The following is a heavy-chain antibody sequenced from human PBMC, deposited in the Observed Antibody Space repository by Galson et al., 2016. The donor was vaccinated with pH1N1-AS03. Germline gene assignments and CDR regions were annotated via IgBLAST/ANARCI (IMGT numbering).Heavy chain of an antibody. J-gene: IGHJ4*02. V-gene: IGHV3-23*01. D-gene: IGHD4-23*01. CDR1: GFTFSTYA. Sequence: SLRLSCAASGFTFSTYAMSWVRQAQGMGLEWVSSISASGGDTYYADSVKGRFTISRDNSRNTVSLQMNSLRDDDTAVYYCVRRSPWATVGTYYFDYWGQGTLVIVSS. CDR2: ISASGGDT. CDR3: VRRSPWATVGTYYFDY.